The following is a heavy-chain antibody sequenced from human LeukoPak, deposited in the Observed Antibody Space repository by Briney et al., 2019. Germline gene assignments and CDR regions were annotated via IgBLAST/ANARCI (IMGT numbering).Heavy chain of an antibody. CDR2: IIPKLGTV. CDR1: GGIFSNHA. J-gene: IGHJ3*01. V-gene: IGHV1-69*05. D-gene: IGHD3-3*01. CDR3: AGSRGLRFMECPL. Sequence: VRVSCKASGGIFSNHAITWVRQAPGQGLEWMGGIIPKLGTVKYAEKFQGRVTITTDESSSTVYMEMSSLTSEDTAMFYCAGSRGLRFMECPLWGQGTMVIVSS.